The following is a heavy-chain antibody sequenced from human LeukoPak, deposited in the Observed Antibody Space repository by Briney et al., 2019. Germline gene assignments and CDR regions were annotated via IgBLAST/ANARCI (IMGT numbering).Heavy chain of an antibody. Sequence: SQTLSLTCTVSGGSISSGSYYWSWIRQPAGKGLEWIGRIYTSGSTNYNPSLKSRVTMSVDTSKNQFSLKLSSVTAADTAVYYCARDLVAHFDYWGQGTLVTVSS. CDR1: GGSISSGSYY. V-gene: IGHV4-61*02. CDR2: IYTSGST. J-gene: IGHJ4*02. D-gene: IGHD5-12*01. CDR3: ARDLVAHFDY.